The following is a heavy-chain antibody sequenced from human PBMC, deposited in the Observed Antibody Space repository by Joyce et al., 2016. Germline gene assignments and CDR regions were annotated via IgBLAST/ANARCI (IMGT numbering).Heavy chain of an antibody. D-gene: IGHD3-10*01. V-gene: IGHV3-72*01. CDR2: IRNKANSYTT. CDR1: GFTFSDHY. J-gene: IGHJ5*02. Sequence: EVQLVESGGGLVQPGGSLRLSCAASGFTFSDHYMDWVRQAPGKGLEWIARIRNKANSYTTEYAASVKGRFTISRDDSKNSLYLQMDSLKTEDMAVYYCNKDRAPWGQGTLVTVSS. CDR3: NKDRAP.